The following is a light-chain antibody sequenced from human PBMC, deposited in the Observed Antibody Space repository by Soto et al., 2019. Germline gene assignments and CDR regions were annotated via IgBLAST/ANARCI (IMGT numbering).Light chain of an antibody. Sequence: IQMTQSPSSLSASVGERVTITCRASQLIRSDLGWYQQKPGEVPRLLIYSASTLQSGVPSRFSGSASGTDFTLTISSLQPEDSATYYCLQDYNYPQTFGQGTKV. J-gene: IGKJ1*01. CDR3: LQDYNYPQT. V-gene: IGKV1-6*01. CDR2: SAS. CDR1: QLIRSD.